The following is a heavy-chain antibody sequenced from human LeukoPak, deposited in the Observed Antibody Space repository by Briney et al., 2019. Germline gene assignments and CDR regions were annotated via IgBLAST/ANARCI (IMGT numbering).Heavy chain of an antibody. J-gene: IGHJ6*02. CDR2: IEQDGSEK. V-gene: IGHV3-7*03. Sequence: GGSLRLSCAASGFIFSRHWMTWVRQAPWKGLEWVANIEQDGSEKHYVDSVKGRSTISRDNAKNSLYLQMNSLRAEDTAVYYCGGPNPLLERPSAMDVWGQGTTVTVSS. D-gene: IGHD6-25*01. CDR3: GGPNPLLERPSAMDV. CDR1: GFIFSRHW.